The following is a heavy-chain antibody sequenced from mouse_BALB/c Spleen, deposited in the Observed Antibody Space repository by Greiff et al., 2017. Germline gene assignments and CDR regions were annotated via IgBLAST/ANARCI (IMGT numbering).Heavy chain of an antibody. V-gene: IGHV5-12-2*01. J-gene: IGHJ2*01. CDR3: ARHSSLDY. CDR1: GFTFSSYT. Sequence: EVKLVESGGGLVQPGGSLKLSCAASGFTFSSYTMSWVRQTPEKRLEWVAYISNGGGSTYYPDTVKGRFTISRDNAKNTLYLQMSSLKSEDTAMYYGARHSSLDYWGQGTTLTVSS. CDR2: ISNGGGST.